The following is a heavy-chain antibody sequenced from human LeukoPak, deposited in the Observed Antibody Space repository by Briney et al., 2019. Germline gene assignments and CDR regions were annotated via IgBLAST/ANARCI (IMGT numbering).Heavy chain of an antibody. CDR3: ASRSGWAGDDY. Sequence: SETLSLTCTVSGGSISSGGYYWSWIRQPPGKGLEWIGYIYHSGSTYYNPSLKSRVTISVDRSKNQFSLKLSSVTAADTAVYYCASRSGWAGDDYWGQGTLVTVSS. CDR1: GGSISSGGYY. D-gene: IGHD6-19*01. J-gene: IGHJ4*02. CDR2: IYHSGST. V-gene: IGHV4-30-2*01.